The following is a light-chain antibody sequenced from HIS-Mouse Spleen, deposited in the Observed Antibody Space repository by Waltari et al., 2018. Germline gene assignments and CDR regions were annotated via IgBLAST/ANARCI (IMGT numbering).Light chain of an antibody. CDR2: DVS. J-gene: IGLJ1*01. CDR1: SSDVGGYNS. CDR3: SSYTSSSTYV. Sequence: QSALTQPASVSGSPGQSITIPCPGTSSDVGGYNSVSWYPQHPVKAPKLMIYDVSNRPSGVSNRFSGSKSGNTASLTISGLQAEDEADYYCSSYTSSSTYVFGTGTKVTVL. V-gene: IGLV2-14*03.